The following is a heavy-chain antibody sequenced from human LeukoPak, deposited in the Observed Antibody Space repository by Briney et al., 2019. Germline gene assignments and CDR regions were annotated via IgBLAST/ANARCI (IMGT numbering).Heavy chain of an antibody. D-gene: IGHD6-19*01. V-gene: IGHV3-48*03. J-gene: IGHJ4*02. CDR1: GFNFRSYE. Sequence: PGGSLRLSCAASGFNFRSYEMNWVRQAPGKGLEWVSYISNSGSTKYYADSVKGRFSISRDNAKNSLYLQMNSLRAEDTAVYYCAVIAVKYYFDSWGQGALVTVSS. CDR3: AVIAVKYYFDS. CDR2: ISNSGSTK.